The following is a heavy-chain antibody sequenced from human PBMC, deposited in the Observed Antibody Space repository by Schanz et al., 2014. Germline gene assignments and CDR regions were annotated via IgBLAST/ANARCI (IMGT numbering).Heavy chain of an antibody. Sequence: EVQLVESGGGLVEPGGSLRLSCAASGFTFSTHAMSWVRQAPGKGLEWVSAISASGGTTYYADSVKGRFTISRDNSKNTLYLQMNSLRAEDTAVYYCLAPDYGMDVWGQGTTVTVSS. V-gene: IGHV3-23*04. CDR1: GFTFSTHA. CDR2: ISASGGTT. CDR3: LAPDYGMDV. J-gene: IGHJ6*02.